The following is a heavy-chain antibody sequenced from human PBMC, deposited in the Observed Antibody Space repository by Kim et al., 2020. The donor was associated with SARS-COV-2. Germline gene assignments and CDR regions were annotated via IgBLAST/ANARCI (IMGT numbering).Heavy chain of an antibody. CDR1: GGSISSGCYY. CDR3: AGAGVGGGDAFDI. J-gene: IGHJ3*02. Sequence: SETLSLTCTVSGGSISSGCYYWSWIRQHPGKGLDWIGYICYSGSTYYNPSLKSRVTISAYTTKNQFSLKLSSVTAADTAVCDCAGAGVGGGDAFDIWGQGTMVTVSS. V-gene: IGHV4-31*03. CDR2: ICYSGST. D-gene: IGHD3-10*01.